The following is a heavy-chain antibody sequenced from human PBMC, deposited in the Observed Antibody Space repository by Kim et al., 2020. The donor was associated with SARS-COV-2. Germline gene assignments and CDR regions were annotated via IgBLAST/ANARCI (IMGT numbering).Heavy chain of an antibody. CDR1: GFTFSNAW. Sequence: GGSLRLSCAASGFTFSNAWMSWVRQAPGKGLEWVGRIKSKTDGGTTDYAAPVKGRFTISRDDSKNTLYLQMNSLKTEDTAVYYCTTASFLIAVADNWFDPWGQGTLVTVSS. CDR2: IKSKTDGGTT. CDR3: TTASFLIAVADNWFDP. J-gene: IGHJ5*02. V-gene: IGHV3-15*01. D-gene: IGHD6-19*01.